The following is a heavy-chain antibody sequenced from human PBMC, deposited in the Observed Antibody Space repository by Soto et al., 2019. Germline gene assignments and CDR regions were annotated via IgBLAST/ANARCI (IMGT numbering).Heavy chain of an antibody. D-gene: IGHD3-16*02. CDR2: INAGNGNT. J-gene: IGHJ5*02. CDR3: ARSRIMITFGGVIVFDP. Sequence: GASVKVSCKASGYTFTSYAMHWVRQAPGQRLEWMGWINAGNGNTKYSQKFQGRVTITRDTSASTAYMELSSLRSEDTAVYYCARSRIMITFGGVIVFDPWGQGTLVTVSS. CDR1: GYTFTSYA. V-gene: IGHV1-3*01.